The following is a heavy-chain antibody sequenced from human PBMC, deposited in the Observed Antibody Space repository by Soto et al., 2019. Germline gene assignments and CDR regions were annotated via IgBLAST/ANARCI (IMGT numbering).Heavy chain of an antibody. CDR1: GFTFSSYS. CDR2: ISSSSSTI. J-gene: IGHJ4*02. CDR3: ARDGAMITFGGVIVPNDY. Sequence: QPGGSLRLSCAASGFTFSSYSMNWVRQAPGKGLEWVSYISSSSSTIYYADSVKGRFTISRDNAKNSLYLQMNSLRAEDTAVYYCARDGAMITFGGVIVPNDYWGQGTLVTVAS. D-gene: IGHD3-16*02. V-gene: IGHV3-48*01.